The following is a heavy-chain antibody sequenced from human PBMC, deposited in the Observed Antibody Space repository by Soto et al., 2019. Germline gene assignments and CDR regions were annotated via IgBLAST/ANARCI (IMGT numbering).Heavy chain of an antibody. CDR2: VNPISGDT. CDR1: GYTFTGYY. D-gene: IGHD3-10*01. CDR3: AREEGFRITMDRGRWFDP. Sequence: QIQLVQSGAEVKKHGASVKVSCRASGYTFTGYYLHWVRQAPGQGLEWMGWVNPISGDTNYAQKFQDRVIMTRDRYITTVHMELSRLRSDDTSVYYCAREEGFRITMDRGRWFDPWGQGTLVNVAA. J-gene: IGHJ5*02. V-gene: IGHV1-2*02.